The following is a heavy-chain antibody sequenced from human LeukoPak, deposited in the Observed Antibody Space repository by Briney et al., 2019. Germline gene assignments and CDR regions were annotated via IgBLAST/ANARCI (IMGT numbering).Heavy chain of an antibody. Sequence: GGSLRLSCAASGFTFSSYSMSWVRQTPGKGLEWVSSISSSSSYIYYADSLKGRFTISRDNAENSLYLQMNSLRAEDTAVYYCARDRGGSGWDWGQGTLVTVSS. CDR3: ARDRGGSGWD. J-gene: IGHJ4*02. V-gene: IGHV3-21*01. CDR2: ISSSSSYI. CDR1: GFTFSSYS. D-gene: IGHD6-19*01.